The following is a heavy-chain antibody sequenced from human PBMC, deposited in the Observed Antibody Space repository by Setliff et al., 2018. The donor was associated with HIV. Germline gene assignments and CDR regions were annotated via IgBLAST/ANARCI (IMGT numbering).Heavy chain of an antibody. CDR2: IYHSWSI. J-gene: IGHJ5*02. V-gene: IGHV4-38-2*01. CDR1: GYSISSGYY. Sequence: SETLSLTCAVSGYSISSGYYWGWIRQSPGKGLEWIGSIYHSWSIYYNPSLKSRVTISVDTSKNQFSLKLGYVTAADTAVYYCARGPAGGCSGGNCYPAGWFDPWGQGTLVTVSS. CDR3: ARGPAGGCSGGNCYPAGWFDP. D-gene: IGHD2-15*01.